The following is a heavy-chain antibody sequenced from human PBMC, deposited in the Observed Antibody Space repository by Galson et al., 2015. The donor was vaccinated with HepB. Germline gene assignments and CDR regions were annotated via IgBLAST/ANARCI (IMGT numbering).Heavy chain of an antibody. CDR3: ARWRWRMGNFAFDL. D-gene: IGHD1-7*01. Sequence: ALRLAGAASGVTFRSYWMSWVRQAPGEGLEWVANIKQDESEKDFVGSVKGRFTISRDNSNNSQFLQMNSLRVEDTAVYYCARWRWRMGNFAFDLWGQGTMVTVSS. J-gene: IGHJ3*01. CDR2: IKQDESEK. V-gene: IGHV3-7*01. CDR1: GVTFRSYW.